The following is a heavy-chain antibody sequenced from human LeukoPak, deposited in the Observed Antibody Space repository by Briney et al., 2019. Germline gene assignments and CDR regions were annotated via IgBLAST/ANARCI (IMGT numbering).Heavy chain of an antibody. D-gene: IGHD5-12*01. Sequence: PGGSLRLSCAASGFTFSDYAMSWVRQAPGKGLEWVSSISSSSSYIYYADSMKGRFTISRDNAKNSLYLQMNSLRAEDTAIYYCAHSSGYAYGLDYWGQGTPVTVSS. CDR1: GFTFSDYA. V-gene: IGHV3-21*01. CDR2: ISSSSSYI. CDR3: AHSSGYAYGLDY. J-gene: IGHJ4*02.